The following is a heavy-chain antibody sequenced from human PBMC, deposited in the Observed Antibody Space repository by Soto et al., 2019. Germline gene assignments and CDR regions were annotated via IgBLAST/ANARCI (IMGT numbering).Heavy chain of an antibody. V-gene: IGHV4-31*03. CDR2: IYYSGST. Sequence: QVQLQESGPGLVKPSQTLSLTCTVSGGSISSGGYYWSWIRQHPGKGLEWIGYIYYSGSTYYNPSLKSRVTISIDTSKNQFSLKLSSVTAADTAVYYCAREGRDSSGSGPGQNYYGMDVWGQGTTVTVSS. J-gene: IGHJ6*02. D-gene: IGHD3-22*01. CDR3: AREGRDSSGSGPGQNYYGMDV. CDR1: GGSISSGGYY.